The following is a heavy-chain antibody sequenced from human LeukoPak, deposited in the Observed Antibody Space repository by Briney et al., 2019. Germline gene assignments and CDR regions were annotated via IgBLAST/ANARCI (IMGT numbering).Heavy chain of an antibody. CDR2: INPSGGST. J-gene: IGHJ4*02. CDR3: ASSVGATTHFDY. CDR1: GYTFTSYY. D-gene: IGHD1-26*01. V-gene: IGHV1-46*01. Sequence: ASVKVSCKASGYTFTSYYMHWVRQAPGQGLEWMGIINPSGGSTSYAQKFQGRVTMTRDTSTSTVYMELSSLRSEDTAVYYCASSVGATTHFDYWGRGTLVTVSS.